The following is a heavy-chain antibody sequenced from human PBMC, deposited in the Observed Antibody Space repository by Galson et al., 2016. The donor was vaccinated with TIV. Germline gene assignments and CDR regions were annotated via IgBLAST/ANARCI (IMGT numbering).Heavy chain of an antibody. CDR2: IYYTGTT. V-gene: IGHV4-59*11. CDR3: ARTAYWSGYEDF. CDR1: GGSISHHY. J-gene: IGHJ4*02. D-gene: IGHD3-3*01. Sequence: SETLSLTCTVSGGSISHHYWSWIRQAPGKGLDWIGYIYYTGTTHYSPSLKSRVTISVDMSKNQFSLHLNSVNAADTAVYYCARTAYWSGYEDFWGQGTLVTVSS.